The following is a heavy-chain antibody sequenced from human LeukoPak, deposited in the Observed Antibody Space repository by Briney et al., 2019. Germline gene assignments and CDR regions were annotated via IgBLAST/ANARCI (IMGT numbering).Heavy chain of an antibody. D-gene: IGHD2-8*02. V-gene: IGHV4-59*01. Sequence: SSETLSLTCTVSGGSISSYYWSWIRQPPGKGLEWIGYIYYSGSTNYNPSLKSRVTISVDTSKNQFSLKLSSVTAADTAVYYCAATPGSALVSFDYWGQGTLVTVSS. CDR1: GGSISSYY. J-gene: IGHJ4*02. CDR2: IYYSGST. CDR3: AATPGSALVSFDY.